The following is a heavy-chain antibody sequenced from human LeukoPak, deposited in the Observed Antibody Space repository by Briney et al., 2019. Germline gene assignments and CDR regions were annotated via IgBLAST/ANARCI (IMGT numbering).Heavy chain of an antibody. CDR3: ARDSAADDNDFDV. D-gene: IGHD6-25*01. CDR1: GFSFSSAW. CDR2: IWSHGNRR. Sequence: PGGSLRLSCVASGFSFSSAWMNWVRQAPGKGLEWVAVIWSHGNRRHHADSVEGRFTISRDNSKSILYLQMNNLRAEDTALYYCARDSAADDNDFDVWGQGTMVTVSS. J-gene: IGHJ3*01. V-gene: IGHV3-33*08.